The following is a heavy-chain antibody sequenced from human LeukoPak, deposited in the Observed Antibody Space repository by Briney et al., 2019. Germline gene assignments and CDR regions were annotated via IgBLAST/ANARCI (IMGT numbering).Heavy chain of an antibody. J-gene: IGHJ5*02. CDR2: IKQDGSEK. V-gene: IGHV3-7*01. D-gene: IGHD2-2*01. CDR1: GFTFSSYW. CDR3: ARDRDCSSTSCYRDWFDP. Sequence: GGSLRLSCAASGFTFSSYWMSWVRQAPGKGLEWVANIKQDGSEKYYVDSVKGRFTISRDNAKNSLYLQMNSLRAEDTAVYYCARDRDCSSTSCYRDWFDPWGQGTLVTVSS.